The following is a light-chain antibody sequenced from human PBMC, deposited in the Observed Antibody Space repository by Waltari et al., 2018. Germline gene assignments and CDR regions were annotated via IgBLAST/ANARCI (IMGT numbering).Light chain of an antibody. V-gene: IGKV1-39*01. J-gene: IGKJ2*01. CDR2: GAS. CDR3: QQSHGFPFT. Sequence: DIQMTQSPSSLSTSVGDRVTISCRASYNVDVFLNWYQQKPGKAPKVLIYGASSLQSGVPSRFSGSGSGTDFTLTITSLQPEDSATYYCQQSHGFPFTFGQGTKLEIK. CDR1: YNVDVF.